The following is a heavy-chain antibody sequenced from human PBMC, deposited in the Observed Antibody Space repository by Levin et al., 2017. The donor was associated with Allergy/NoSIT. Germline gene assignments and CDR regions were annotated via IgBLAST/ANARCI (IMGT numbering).Heavy chain of an antibody. CDR1: FFPFLPSF. Sequence: SLLLSFSSSFFPFLPSFLSWVRQAPGKGLEWVGRIKSKTDGGTTDYAAPVKGRFTISRDDSKNTLYLQMNSLKTEDTAVYYCTTVGWLVRFCYWGQGTLVTVSS. CDR2: IKSKTDGGTT. CDR3: TTVGWLVRFCY. V-gene: IGHV3-15*01. D-gene: IGHD6-19*01. J-gene: IGHJ4*02.